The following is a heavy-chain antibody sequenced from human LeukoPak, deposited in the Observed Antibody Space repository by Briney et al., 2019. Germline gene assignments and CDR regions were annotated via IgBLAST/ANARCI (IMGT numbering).Heavy chain of an antibody. CDR1: GGSISSGSYY. J-gene: IGHJ5*02. CDR2: IYISGSGST. Sequence: SETLPLTCTVSGGSISSGSYYWSWIRQPAGKGLEWIGRIYISGSGSTNYNPSLKSRVTISVDTSKNQFSLKLSSVTAADTAVYYCARAIRSVIVVVVAHWFDPWGQGTLVTVSS. CDR3: ARAIRSVIVVVVAHWFDP. V-gene: IGHV4-61*02. D-gene: IGHD2-15*01.